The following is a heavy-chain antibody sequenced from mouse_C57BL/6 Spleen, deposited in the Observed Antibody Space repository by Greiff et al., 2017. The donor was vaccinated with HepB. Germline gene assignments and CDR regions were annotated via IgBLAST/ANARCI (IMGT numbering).Heavy chain of an antibody. Sequence: VQLQESGPELVKPGASVKISCKASGYSFTSYYIHWVKQRPGQGLEWIGWIYPGSGNTKYNEKFKGKATLTADTSSSTAYMQLSSLTSEDSAVYYCAREGDWYFDVWGTGTTVTVSS. J-gene: IGHJ1*03. CDR3: AREGDWYFDV. CDR1: GYSFTSYY. CDR2: IYPGSGNT. V-gene: IGHV1-66*01.